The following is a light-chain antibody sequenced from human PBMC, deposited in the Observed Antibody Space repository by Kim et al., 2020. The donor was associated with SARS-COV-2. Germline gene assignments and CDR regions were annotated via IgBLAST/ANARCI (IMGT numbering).Light chain of an antibody. CDR1: SSNIGAGYD. J-gene: IGLJ2*01. Sequence: QSVLTQPPSVSGAPGQRVTISCTGSSSNIGAGYDVHWYRQLPGTAPKLLIYRNNNRPSGVPDRFSGSKSGTSASLAITGLQAEDGADYYCQSYDSSLNVVVFGGGTQLTVL. CDR3: QSYDSSLNVVV. V-gene: IGLV1-40*01. CDR2: RNN.